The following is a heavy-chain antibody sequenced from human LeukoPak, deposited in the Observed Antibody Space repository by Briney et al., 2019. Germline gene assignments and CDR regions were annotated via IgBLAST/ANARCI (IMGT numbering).Heavy chain of an antibody. CDR3: ARHVPGGTTSFDY. D-gene: IGHD1-1*01. J-gene: IGHJ4*02. CDR1: GGSISSSSYY. CDR2: IYYSGST. Sequence: SETLSPTCTVSGGSISSSSYYWGWIRQPPGKGLEWIGSIYYSGSTYYNPSLKSRVTISVDTSKNQFSLKLSSVTAADTAVYYCARHVPGGTTSFDYWGQGTLVTVSS. V-gene: IGHV4-39*01.